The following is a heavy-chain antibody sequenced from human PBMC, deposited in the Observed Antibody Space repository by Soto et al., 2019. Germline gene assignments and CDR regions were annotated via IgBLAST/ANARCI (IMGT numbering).Heavy chain of an antibody. CDR3: AKWLNYYDSSGYH. D-gene: IGHD3-22*01. CDR1: GGTFSSYA. J-gene: IGHJ4*02. V-gene: IGHV1-69*13. Sequence: GASVKVSCKASGGTFSSYAISWVRQAPGQGLEWMGGIIPIFGTANYAQKFQGRVTITADESTSTAYMELSSLRSEDTAVYYCAKWLNYYDSSGYHWGQGTLVTVSS. CDR2: IIPIFGTA.